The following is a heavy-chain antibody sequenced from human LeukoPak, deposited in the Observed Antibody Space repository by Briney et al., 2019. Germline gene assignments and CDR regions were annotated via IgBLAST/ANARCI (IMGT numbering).Heavy chain of an antibody. D-gene: IGHD6-19*01. CDR3: AKDGLSSGWYYFDY. CDR2: ISGSGGST. Sequence: GGSLRLSRAASGFTFSSYAMSWVRQAPGKGLEWVSAISGSGGSTYYADSVKGRFTISRDNSKNTLYLQMNSLRAEDTAVYYCAKDGLSSGWYYFDYGGQGTLVTVSS. V-gene: IGHV3-23*01. J-gene: IGHJ4*02. CDR1: GFTFSSYA.